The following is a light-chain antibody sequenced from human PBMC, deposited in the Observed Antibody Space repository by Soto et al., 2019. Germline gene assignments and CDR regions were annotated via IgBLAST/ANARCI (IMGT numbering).Light chain of an antibody. V-gene: IGKV3-20*01. CDR1: QSVSNSF. J-gene: IGKJ2*01. Sequence: ESVLTQSPAPLSLSPGERATLSCRASQSVSNSFFAWYQQKPGQAPRILIYGVSSRATGIPDRFSGSGSGTDFTLTISRLEPEDFLVYYCQQYSSLPHTFGQGTKLEVK. CDR2: GVS. CDR3: QQYSSLPHT.